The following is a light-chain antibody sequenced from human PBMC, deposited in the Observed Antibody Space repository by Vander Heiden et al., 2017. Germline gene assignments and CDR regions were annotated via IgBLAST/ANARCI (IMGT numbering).Light chain of an antibody. Sequence: EIVLTQSPATLSLSPGERVTLTCRASQSVDSNLGWYQQKPGQHPRLLIYDTSNRATAIPPRFSGSGSGTDFTLTISSLEPEDFAVYYCQQRRYWPFTFGHGTKVDFK. CDR1: QSVDSN. CDR3: QQRRYWPFT. CDR2: DTS. J-gene: IGKJ3*01. V-gene: IGKV3-11*01.